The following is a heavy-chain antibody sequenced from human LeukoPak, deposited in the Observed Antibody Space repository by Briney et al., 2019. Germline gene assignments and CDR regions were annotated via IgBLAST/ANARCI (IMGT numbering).Heavy chain of an antibody. V-gene: IGHV3-13*01. CDR2: IGTGYDT. CDR3: ARQKTPHGNFDY. J-gene: IGHJ4*02. D-gene: IGHD1-26*01. CDR1: GSTFSSYD. Sequence: GGSLRLSCAASGSTFSSYDMHWVRQATGKGLEWVSAIGTGYDTYYPGSVKGRFAISRENAKNSLYLQMNSLRVEDTAVYYCARQKTPHGNFDYWGQGTLVTVSS.